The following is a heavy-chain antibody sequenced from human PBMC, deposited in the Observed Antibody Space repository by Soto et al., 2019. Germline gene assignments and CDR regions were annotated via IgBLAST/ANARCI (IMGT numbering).Heavy chain of an antibody. CDR3: ARGNSATVTRKPFDY. CDR1: GRSFRNYY. CDR2: INHNGKT. V-gene: IGHV4-34*01. J-gene: IGHJ4*02. D-gene: IGHD4-17*01. Sequence: QVQLQQWGAGLLKPSETLSLTCAVYGRSFRNYYWSWIRQPPGKGLEWIGEINHNGKTNNNPSLKSRVTILVDTSKSQFSLKLSSVTAADTAVYFYARGNSATVTRKPFDYRGQGILVTVSS.